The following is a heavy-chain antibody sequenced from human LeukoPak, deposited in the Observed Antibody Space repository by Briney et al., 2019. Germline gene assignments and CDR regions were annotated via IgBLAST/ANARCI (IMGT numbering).Heavy chain of an antibody. V-gene: IGHV3-48*03. J-gene: IGHJ4*02. CDR3: ARDGGEGLRLGDPSPRGYFDY. Sequence: GGSLRLSCAASGFTFSSYEMNWVLQAPGKGLEWVSYISSSGSTIYYADSVKGRFTISRDNAKNSLYLQMNSLRAEDTAVYYCARDGGEGLRLGDPSPRGYFDYWSQGTLVTGSP. CDR2: ISSSGSTI. D-gene: IGHD3-16*01. CDR1: GFTFSSYE.